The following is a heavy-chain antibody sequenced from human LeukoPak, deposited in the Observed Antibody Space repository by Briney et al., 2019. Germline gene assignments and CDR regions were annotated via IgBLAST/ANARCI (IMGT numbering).Heavy chain of an antibody. CDR1: GGSISSYY. D-gene: IGHD3-10*01. V-gene: IGHV4-59*01. J-gene: IGHJ6*03. CDR2: IYYSGST. CDR3: ARLADTVRGVMDYYYYYYMDV. Sequence: SETLSLTCTVSGGSISSYYWSWIRQPPGKGLEWIGYIYYSGSTNYNPSLKSRVTISVDTSKNQSSLKLSSVTAADTAVYYCARLADTVRGVMDYYYYYYMDVWGKGTTVTVSS.